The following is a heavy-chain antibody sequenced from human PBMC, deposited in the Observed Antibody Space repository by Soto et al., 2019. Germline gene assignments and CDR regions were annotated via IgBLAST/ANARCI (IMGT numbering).Heavy chain of an antibody. CDR2: ISSSISTK. CDR1: GFTFSNYG. D-gene: IGHD6-6*01. J-gene: IGHJ4*02. V-gene: IGHV3-48*02. Sequence: EVQLVESGGGLVQPGGSLRLSCAASGFTFSNYGMNWVRQAPGTGLAWVSYISSSISTKQYADSVKGRFTISRDNAKHSLFLQMNSLRDEDTAVYYCTRGGAARPDYWGQGTLVTVSS. CDR3: TRGGAARPDY.